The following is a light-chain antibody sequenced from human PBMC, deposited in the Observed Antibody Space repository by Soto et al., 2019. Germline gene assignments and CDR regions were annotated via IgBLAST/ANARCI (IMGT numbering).Light chain of an antibody. V-gene: IGKV1-6*01. Sequence: AIQMTQSPSSLSASVGDRVTITCRASQGIRNDLGWYQQKPGKAPKLLIYAASSLQSGVPSRFSASGSGTDFTLTISSLQSEDFATYYCLQDYLYPFTFGPGTTVDIK. CDR2: AAS. CDR1: QGIRND. CDR3: LQDYLYPFT. J-gene: IGKJ3*01.